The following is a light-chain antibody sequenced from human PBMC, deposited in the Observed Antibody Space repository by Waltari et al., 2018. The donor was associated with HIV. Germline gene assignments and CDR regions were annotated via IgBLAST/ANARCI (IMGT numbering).Light chain of an antibody. CDR1: SNNVGNQG. CDR2: RNN. CDR3: SAWDSSLSAWV. Sequence: QAGLTQPPSVSKGLRQTATLTCTGNSNNVGNQGAAWLQQHQGHPPKLLSYRNNNRPSGISERLSASRSGNTASLTITGLQPECEADYYCSAWDSSLSAWVFGGGTKLTVL. J-gene: IGLJ3*02. V-gene: IGLV10-54*01.